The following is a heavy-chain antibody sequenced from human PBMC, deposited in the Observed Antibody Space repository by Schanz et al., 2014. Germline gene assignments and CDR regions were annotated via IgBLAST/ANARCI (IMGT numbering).Heavy chain of an antibody. Sequence: QVQLVQSGAEVKKPGSSVKVSCKASGGTLQSYTFSWVRQAPGQGLEWMGWINTNNGDPTYAQGFTGRFVFSLDTSVSTAYLQISSLKAEDTAVYYCARGGVVVVTAALNWFDPWGQGTLVTVSS. CDR1: GGTLQSYT. CDR3: ARGGVVVVTAALNWFDP. D-gene: IGHD2-15*01. J-gene: IGHJ5*02. V-gene: IGHV7-4-1*02. CDR2: INTNNGDP.